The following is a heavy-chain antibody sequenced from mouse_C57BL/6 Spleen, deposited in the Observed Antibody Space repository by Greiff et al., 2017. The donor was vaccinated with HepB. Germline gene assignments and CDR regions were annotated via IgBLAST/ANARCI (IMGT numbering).Heavy chain of an antibody. CDR1: GYTFTSYW. V-gene: IGHV1-50*01. J-gene: IGHJ2*01. CDR2: IDPSDSYT. CDR3: ARLLTGTGPFDY. Sequence: VQLQQPGAELVKPGASVKLSCKASGYTFTSYWMQWVKQRPGQGLEWIGEIDPSDSYTNYNQKFKGKATLTVDTSSSTAYMQLSSLTSEDSAVYYCARLLTGTGPFDYGGKGTTLTVSS. D-gene: IGHD4-1*01.